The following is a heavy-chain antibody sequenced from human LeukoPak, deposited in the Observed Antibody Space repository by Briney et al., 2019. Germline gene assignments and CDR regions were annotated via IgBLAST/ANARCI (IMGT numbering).Heavy chain of an antibody. Sequence: GASVKVSCKASGYTFTSYDINWVRQATGQGLEWMGWMNPNSGNTGYAQKFQGRVTMTRNTSISTAYMGLSSLRSEDTAVYYCARDQYDILTGYHHNWFDPWGQGTLVTVSS. CDR3: ARDQYDILTGYHHNWFDP. D-gene: IGHD3-9*01. V-gene: IGHV1-8*01. CDR2: MNPNSGNT. J-gene: IGHJ5*02. CDR1: GYTFTSYD.